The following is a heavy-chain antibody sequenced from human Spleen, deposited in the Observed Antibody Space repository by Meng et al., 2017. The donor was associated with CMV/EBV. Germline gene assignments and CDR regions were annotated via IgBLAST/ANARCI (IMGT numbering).Heavy chain of an antibody. CDR2: IYYSGST. CDR3: ARENVDTAAHNWFDP. V-gene: IGHV4-30-4*08. J-gene: IGHJ5*02. Sequence: LRLSCTVSGASISSGDYYWSWIRQPPGKGLEWIGYIYYSGSTYYNPSLKSRVTISVDTSKNQFSLKLSSVTAADTAVYYCARENVDTAAHNWFDPWGQGTLVTVSS. D-gene: IGHD5-18*01. CDR1: GASISSGDYY.